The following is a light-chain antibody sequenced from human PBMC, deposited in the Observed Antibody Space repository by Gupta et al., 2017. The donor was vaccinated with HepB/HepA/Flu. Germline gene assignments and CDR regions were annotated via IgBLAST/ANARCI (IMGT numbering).Light chain of an antibody. CDR2: WAS. CDR3: QQEYNTGST. V-gene: IGKV4-1*01. CDR1: QNGVYYNNKEF. Sequence: VMTQSPHSLAVSLGERATINCKSSQNGVYYNNKEFLARYQQKPGPTPKLLISWASTREYGVPDRFTGSRSGTDFTLTIISRQAQDVAVYYCQQEYNTGSTFGPGTQVDMK. J-gene: IGKJ3*01.